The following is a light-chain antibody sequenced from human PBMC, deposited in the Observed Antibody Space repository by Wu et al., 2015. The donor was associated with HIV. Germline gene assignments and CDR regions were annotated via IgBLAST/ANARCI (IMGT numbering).Light chain of an antibody. CDR2: DAS. V-gene: IGKV1-33*01. CDR1: QDIANY. Sequence: DIQMTQSPSSLSASVRDRVTITCQASQDIANYLSWYQQKPGKAPKLLIYDASNLETGVPSRFSGGGSGTHFTFTINSLQPEDIATYFCQQYDNLPVTFGGGTKVXIK. CDR3: QQYDNLPVT. J-gene: IGKJ4*01.